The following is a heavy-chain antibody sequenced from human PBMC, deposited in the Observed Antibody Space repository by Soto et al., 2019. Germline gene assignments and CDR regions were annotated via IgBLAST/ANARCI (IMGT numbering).Heavy chain of an antibody. CDR3: ASIAARLGYYYYYMDV. CDR2: INHSGST. D-gene: IGHD6-6*01. J-gene: IGHJ6*03. V-gene: IGHV4-34*01. Sequence: SETLSLTCAVYGGSFSGYYWSWIRQPPGKGLEWIGEINHSGSTNYNPSLKSRATISVDTSKNQFSLKLSSVTAADTAVYYCASIAARLGYYYYYMDVWGKGTTVTVSS. CDR1: GGSFSGYY.